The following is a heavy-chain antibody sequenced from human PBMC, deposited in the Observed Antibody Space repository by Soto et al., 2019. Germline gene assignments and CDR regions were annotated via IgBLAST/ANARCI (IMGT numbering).Heavy chain of an antibody. V-gene: IGHV1-58*01. CDR2: IVVGSGNT. CDR3: AADSLRYDSSGYYYVFDY. D-gene: IGHD3-22*01. CDR1: GFTFTSSA. J-gene: IGHJ4*02. Sequence: QMQLVQSGPEVKKPGTSVKVSCKASGFTFTSSAVQWVRQARGQRLEWIGWIVVGSGNTNYAQKFQERVTITRDMSTSTAYMELSSLRSEDTAVYYCAADSLRYDSSGYYYVFDYWGQGTLVTVSS.